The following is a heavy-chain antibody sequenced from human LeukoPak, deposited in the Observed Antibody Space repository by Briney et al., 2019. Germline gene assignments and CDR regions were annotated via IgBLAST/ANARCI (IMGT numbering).Heavy chain of an antibody. J-gene: IGHJ4*02. V-gene: IGHV1-69*06. CDR1: GGTFSSYA. D-gene: IGHD3-22*01. CDR2: IIPAFGTA. CDR3: ATDLLSGYLFDY. Sequence: EASVKVSCKASGGTFSSYAISWVRQAPGQGLEWMGGIIPAFGTANYAQKFQGRVTMTEDTSTDTAYMELSSLRSEDTAVYYCATDLLSGYLFDYWGQGTLVTVSS.